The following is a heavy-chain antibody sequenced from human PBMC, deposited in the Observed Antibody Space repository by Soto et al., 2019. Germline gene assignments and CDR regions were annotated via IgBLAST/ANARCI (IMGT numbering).Heavy chain of an antibody. D-gene: IGHD3-3*01. CDR2: IDPSDSYT. Sequence: GESLKISCKGSGYSFTSYWISWVRQMPGKGLEWMGRIDPSDSYTNYSPSFQGHVTISADKSISTAYLQWSSLKASDTAMYYCASLGAAHTTRETHYVASFGVVSSYGMDVWGQGTTVTVSS. V-gene: IGHV5-10-1*01. CDR3: ASLGAAHTTRETHYVASFGVVSSYGMDV. J-gene: IGHJ6*02. CDR1: GYSFTSYW.